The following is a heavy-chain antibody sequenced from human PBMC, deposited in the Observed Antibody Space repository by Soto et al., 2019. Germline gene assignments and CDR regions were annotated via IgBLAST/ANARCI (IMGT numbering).Heavy chain of an antibody. CDR1: GYTFTRYG. D-gene: IGHD6-6*01. CDR3: ARDLVVAARPGSYYYGTLV. J-gene: IGHJ6*02. CDR2: ISAYNGNT. Sequence: GASVKVSGKASGYTFTRYGISWVRQAPGQGIEWMGWISAYNGNTNYAQKIKGRVTMTKATSTSTASMELRSLRSDDTAVYYCARDLVVAARPGSYYYGTLVWRQGTPVTV. V-gene: IGHV1-18*04.